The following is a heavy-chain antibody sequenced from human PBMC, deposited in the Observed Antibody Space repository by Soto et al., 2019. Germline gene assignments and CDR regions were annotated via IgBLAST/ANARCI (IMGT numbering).Heavy chain of an antibody. CDR2: ISGSGGST. J-gene: IGHJ4*02. CDR1: GFTFSSYA. D-gene: IGHD3-10*01. Sequence: EVQLLESGGGLVQPGGSLRLSCAASGFTFSSYAMSWVRQAPGKGLEWVSAISGSGGSTYYADSVKGRFTISRDNSKNALYLQMNGLRAEDTAVYYCSSITMVRGVIRTFDYWGQGTLVTVS. CDR3: SSITMVRGVIRTFDY. V-gene: IGHV3-23*01.